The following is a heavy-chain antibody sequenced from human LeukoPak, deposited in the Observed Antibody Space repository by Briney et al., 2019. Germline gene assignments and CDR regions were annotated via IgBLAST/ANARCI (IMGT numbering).Heavy chain of an antibody. J-gene: IGHJ4*02. Sequence: PGGSLRLSCAASGFTFSSYWMSWVRQAPGKGLEWVANIKQDGSEKYYVDSVKGRFTISRDNAQNSLYLQMNSLRAEDTAVYYCARDVGYIGYEPGYWGQGTLVTVSS. V-gene: IGHV3-7*01. CDR1: GFTFSSYW. CDR2: IKQDGSEK. CDR3: ARDVGYIGYEPGY. D-gene: IGHD5-12*01.